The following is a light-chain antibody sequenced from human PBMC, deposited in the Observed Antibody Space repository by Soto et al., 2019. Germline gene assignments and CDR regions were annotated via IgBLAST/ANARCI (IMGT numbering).Light chain of an antibody. CDR3: SSYAGSNNFFYV. V-gene: IGLV2-8*01. CDR2: EVS. CDR1: SSDVGGYNY. Sequence: SVLTQPPSASGSPGQSVTISCTGTSSDVGGYNYVSWYQQHPGKAPKLMIYEVSKRPSGVPDRFSGSKSGNTASLTVSGLQAEDEADYYCSSYAGSNNFFYVFGTGTKVTAL. J-gene: IGLJ1*01.